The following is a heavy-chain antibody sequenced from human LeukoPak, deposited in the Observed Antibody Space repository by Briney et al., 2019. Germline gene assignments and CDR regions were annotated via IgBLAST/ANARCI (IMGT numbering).Heavy chain of an antibody. V-gene: IGHV3-11*05. CDR3: ARDDMAVAGYGYYYGMDV. D-gene: IGHD6-19*01. CDR2: ISSSSSYT. Sequence: GGSLRLSCAASGLTFSDYYVSWIRQAPGKGLEWVSYISSSSSYTNYADSVKGRFTISRDNAKNSLYLQMNSLRAEDTAVYYCARDDMAVAGYGYYYGMDVWGQGTTVTVSS. J-gene: IGHJ6*02. CDR1: GLTFSDYY.